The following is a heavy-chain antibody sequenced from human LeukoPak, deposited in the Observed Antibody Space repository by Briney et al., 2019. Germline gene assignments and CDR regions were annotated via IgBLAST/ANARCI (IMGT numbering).Heavy chain of an antibody. D-gene: IGHD2-2*01. J-gene: IGHJ3*02. CDR3: AKSIIIVPAARYLRVGDAFDI. V-gene: IGHV3-23*01. Sequence: GGTLRLSCAASGFTFSSYGMSWVRQAPGKGLEWVSAISGSGGSTYYADSVKGRFTISRDNSKNTLYLQMNSLRAEDTAVYYCAKSIIIVPAARYLRVGDAFDIWGQGTMVTVSS. CDR1: GFTFSSYG. CDR2: ISGSGGST.